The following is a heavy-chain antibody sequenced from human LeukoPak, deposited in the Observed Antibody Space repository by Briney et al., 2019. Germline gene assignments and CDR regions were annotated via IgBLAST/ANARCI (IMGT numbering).Heavy chain of an antibody. CDR1: GGSFSGYY. D-gene: IGHD2-2*02. V-gene: IGHV4-34*01. CDR3: ARGIKESLYYGMDV. Sequence: SETLSLTCAVYGGSFSGYYWSWIRQPPGKGLEWIGEINHSGSTNYNPSLKSRVTISVDTSKNQFSLKLSSVTAADTAVYYCARGIKESLYYGMDVWGQGTTVTVSS. CDR2: INHSGST. J-gene: IGHJ6*02.